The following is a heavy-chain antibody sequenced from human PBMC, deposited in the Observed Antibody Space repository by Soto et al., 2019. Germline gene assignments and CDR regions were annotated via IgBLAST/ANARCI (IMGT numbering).Heavy chain of an antibody. CDR1: GYTFTSYY. CDR3: ASDFKDSTDGYNAGFDY. J-gene: IGHJ4*02. CDR2: INPSGGST. Sequence: ASVKVSCNASGYTFTSYYMHWVRQAPGQGLEWMGIINPSGGSTSYAQKFQGRVTMTRDTSTSTVYMELSSLRSEDTAVYYCASDFKDSTDGYNAGFDYWGQGTLVTVSS. V-gene: IGHV1-46*01. D-gene: IGHD5-12*01.